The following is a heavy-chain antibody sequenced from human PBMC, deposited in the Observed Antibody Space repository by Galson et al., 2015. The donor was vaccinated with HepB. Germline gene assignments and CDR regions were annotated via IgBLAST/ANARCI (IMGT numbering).Heavy chain of an antibody. D-gene: IGHD2-2*01. V-gene: IGHV3-11*06. CDR1: GFTFSDYY. J-gene: IGHJ5*02. CDR2: ISSSSSYT. CDR3: ARDMGLGYCSSTSCYAGNWFDP. Sequence: SLRLSCAASGFTFSDYYMSWIRQAPGKGLEWVSYISSSSSYTNYADSVKGRFTISRDNAKNSLYLQMNSLRAEDTAVYYCARDMGLGYCSSTSCYAGNWFDPWGQGTLVTVSS.